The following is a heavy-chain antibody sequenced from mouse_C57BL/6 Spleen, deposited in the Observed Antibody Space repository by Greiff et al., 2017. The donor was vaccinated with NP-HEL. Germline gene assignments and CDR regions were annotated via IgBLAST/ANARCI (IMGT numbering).Heavy chain of an antibody. V-gene: IGHV1-72*01. J-gene: IGHJ4*01. CDR3: AREEVGYDGHYAMDY. CDR1: GYTFTSYW. D-gene: IGHD2-14*01. Sequence: QVQLKQPGAELVKPGASVKLSCKASGYTFTSYWMHWVKQRPGRGLEWIGRIDPNSGGTKYTEKFKSKATLTVDKPSSTAYMQLSSLTSEDSAVYYCAREEVGYDGHYAMDYWGQGTSVTVSS. CDR2: IDPNSGGT.